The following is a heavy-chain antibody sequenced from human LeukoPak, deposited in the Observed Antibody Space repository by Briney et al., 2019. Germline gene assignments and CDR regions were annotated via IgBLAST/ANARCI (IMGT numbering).Heavy chain of an antibody. D-gene: IGHD3-22*01. CDR3: ARDTYYYDSSGYPGAFDI. CDR2: IYYSGST. J-gene: IGHJ3*02. CDR1: GGSISSGGYY. V-gene: IGHV4-31*03. Sequence: KPSETLSLTCTVSGGSISSGGYYWSWIRQHPGKGLEWIGYIYYSGSTYYNPSLKSRVTISVDTSKNQFSLKLSSVTAADTAVYYCARDTYYYDSSGYPGAFDIWGQGTMVTVPS.